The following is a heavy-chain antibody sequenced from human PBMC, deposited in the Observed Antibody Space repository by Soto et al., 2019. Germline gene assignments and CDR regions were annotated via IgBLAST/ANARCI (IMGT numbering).Heavy chain of an antibody. D-gene: IGHD6-13*01. Sequence: GGSLRLSCAASGFTFSSSWMHWVRQAPGKGLVWVSRVSGDGSSTNYADSVKGRFTISRDNAKNSLYLQMNSLRDEDTALYYCASRSIAAAGTDAFDIWGQGTMVTVSS. CDR2: VSGDGSST. CDR3: ASRSIAAAGTDAFDI. J-gene: IGHJ3*02. CDR1: GFTFSSSW. V-gene: IGHV3-74*01.